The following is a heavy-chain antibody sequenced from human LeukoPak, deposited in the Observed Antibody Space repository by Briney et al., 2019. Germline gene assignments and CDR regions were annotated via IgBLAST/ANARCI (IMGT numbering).Heavy chain of an antibody. J-gene: IGHJ6*04. CDR2: IYYCGST. V-gene: IGHV4-59*08. CDR3: ARTYGDYKLSTYYYGMDV. Sequence: LETLSLTCTVSGGSISSYYWSWIREPPGKGLEWVGYIYYCGSTNYNPSLKSRVTISVDTSKNQFSLKLSSVTAADTAVYYCARTYGDYKLSTYYYGMDVWGKGTTVTVSS. D-gene: IGHD4-17*01. CDR1: GGSISSYY.